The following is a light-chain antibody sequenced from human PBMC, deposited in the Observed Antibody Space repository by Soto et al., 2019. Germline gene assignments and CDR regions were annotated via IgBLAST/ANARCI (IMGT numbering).Light chain of an antibody. CDR2: GAS. V-gene: IGKV3-20*01. CDR1: ESVRNNS. CDR3: HHYGYGADT. J-gene: IGKJ2*01. Sequence: ELVLTQSPGTLSLSPGERATLSCRANESVRNNSLAWYQQQPGQPPSLLIFGASSRATGIPDRITGIGSGADFSLTISRLEPADFAVYFCHHYGYGADTFGQGTKLEIK.